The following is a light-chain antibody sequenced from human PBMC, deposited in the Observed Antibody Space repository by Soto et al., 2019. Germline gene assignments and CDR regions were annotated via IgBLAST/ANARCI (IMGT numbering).Light chain of an antibody. J-gene: IGLJ2*01. CDR1: NIGSKS. V-gene: IGLV3-21*02. Sequence: ELTQSPSMSVAPGQTATITCGGNNIGSKSVQWYQQKSGQAPVLVVYDDTDRPSGIPERFSGSNSGNTATLTISRVEAEDEDEYSCQVWDSGPDHVVFGGGTQLTVL. CDR3: QVWDSGPDHVV. CDR2: DDT.